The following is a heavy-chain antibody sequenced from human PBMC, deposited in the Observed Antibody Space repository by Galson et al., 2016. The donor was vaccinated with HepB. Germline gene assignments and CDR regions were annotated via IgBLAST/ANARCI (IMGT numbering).Heavy chain of an antibody. CDR2: ISSSSGYI. CDR1: GFTFSRYS. CDR3: ARGDIVGAIFDY. J-gene: IGHJ4*02. V-gene: IGHV3-21*01. D-gene: IGHD1-26*01. Sequence: SLRLSCAASGFTFSRYSMNWVRQAPGKGLEWVSSISSSSGYIYYADSVKGRFTITRDNAKNTLYLQMNSLRAEDTAVYYCARGDIVGAIFDYWGQGTLVTVSS.